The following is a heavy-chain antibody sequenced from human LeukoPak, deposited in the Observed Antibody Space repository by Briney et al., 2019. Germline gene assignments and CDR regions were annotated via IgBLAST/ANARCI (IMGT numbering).Heavy chain of an antibody. J-gene: IGHJ4*02. D-gene: IGHD1-26*01. CDR2: INHSGST. V-gene: IGHV4-34*01. Sequence: SETLSLTCAVYGGSFSGYYWSWIRQPPGKGLEWIGEINHSGSTNYNPSLKSRVTISVDTSKNQFSLKLSSVTAADTAVYYCARGLGATTVGYWGQGTLVTVSS. CDR1: GGSFSGYY. CDR3: ARGLGATTVGY.